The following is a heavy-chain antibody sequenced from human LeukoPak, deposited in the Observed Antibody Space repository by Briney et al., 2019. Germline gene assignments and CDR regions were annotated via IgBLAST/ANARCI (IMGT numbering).Heavy chain of an antibody. CDR3: ARETSQKGAHYMDV. D-gene: IGHD3-16*01. V-gene: IGHV4-34*01. CDR2: INHSGST. CDR1: GGSFSGYY. Sequence: KPSETLSLTCAVYGGSFSGYYWSWIRQPPGKGLEWIGEINHSGSTNYNPSLKSRVTISVDTSKNQFSLKLRSVTAADTAVYYCARETSQKGAHYMDVWGKGTTVTISS. J-gene: IGHJ6*03.